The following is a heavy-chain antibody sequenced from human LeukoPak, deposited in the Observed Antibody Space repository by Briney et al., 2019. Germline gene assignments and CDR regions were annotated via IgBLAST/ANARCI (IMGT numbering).Heavy chain of an antibody. J-gene: IGHJ6*02. CDR3: TRGWFNWNYKVPEAYGMDV. CDR2: IRRKVDGGTR. Sequence: GGSLRLSCTASAFTFGDYAMSWVRQAPGEGVEGGGLIRRKVDGGTRESAPSVNVRFTISRHDSKSIAYLQMTSLKTEDTAVYYCTRGWFNWNYKVPEAYGMDVWGQGTTVTVSS. CDR1: AFTFGDYA. D-gene: IGHD1-7*01. V-gene: IGHV3-49*04.